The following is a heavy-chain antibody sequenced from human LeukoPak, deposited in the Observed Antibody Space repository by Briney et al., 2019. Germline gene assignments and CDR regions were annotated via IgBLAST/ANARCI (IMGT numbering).Heavy chain of an antibody. CDR1: GGSFSGYY. J-gene: IGHJ4*02. CDR2: INHSGST. CDR3: TRGRMITFGGVIVSTHYYFDY. V-gene: IGHV4-34*01. Sequence: SETLSLTCAVYGGSFSGYYWSWLRQPPGKGLEWIGEINHSGSTNYNPSLKSRVTISVDTSKNQFSLKLRSVTAADTAVYYCTRGRMITFGGVIVSTHYYFDYWGQGTLVTVSS. D-gene: IGHD3-16*02.